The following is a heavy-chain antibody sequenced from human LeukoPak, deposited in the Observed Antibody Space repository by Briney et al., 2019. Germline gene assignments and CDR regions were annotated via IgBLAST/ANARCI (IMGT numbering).Heavy chain of an antibody. V-gene: IGHV3-11*05. J-gene: IGHJ4*02. Sequence: GGSLRLSCAASGFTFSDYYMSSSSSYTNYADSVKGRFTISRDNSKNTLFLQMNNVRVEDTAMYYCARDGYSSGWYYFDYWGQGTLVTVSS. CDR1: GFTFSDYY. CDR3: ARDGYSSGWYYFDY. D-gene: IGHD6-19*01. CDR2: SSSSYT.